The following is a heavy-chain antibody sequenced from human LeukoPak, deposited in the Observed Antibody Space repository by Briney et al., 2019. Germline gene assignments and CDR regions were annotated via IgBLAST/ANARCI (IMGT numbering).Heavy chain of an antibody. J-gene: IGHJ6*02. CDR1: GYRFTSYW. CDR2: IYPGDSDT. V-gene: IGHV5-51*01. CDR3: ARSPRYDFWSGYYYPYYYYGMDV. D-gene: IGHD3-3*01. Sequence: GESLKISCKGSGYRFTSYWIGWVRQMPGKGLEWMGIIYPGDSDTRYSPSFQGQVTISADKSISTAYLQWSSLKASDTAMYYCARSPRYDFWSGYYYPYYYYGMDVWGQGTTVTVSS.